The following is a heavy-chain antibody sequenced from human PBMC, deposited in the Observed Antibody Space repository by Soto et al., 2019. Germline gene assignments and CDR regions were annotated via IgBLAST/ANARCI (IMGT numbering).Heavy chain of an antibody. D-gene: IGHD2-15*01. CDR2: IIPIFGTA. CDR3: ARASPLGYCSGGSCYNPGFDP. Sequence: QVQLVQSGAEVKKPGSSVKVSCKASGGTFSSYAISWVRQAPGQGLEWMGGIIPIFGTANYAQKFQGRVTMTADQSTSTAYMELSSLRSEDTDVYSCARASPLGYCSGGSCYNPGFDPWGQGTLVTLSS. V-gene: IGHV1-69*01. J-gene: IGHJ5*02. CDR1: GGTFSSYA.